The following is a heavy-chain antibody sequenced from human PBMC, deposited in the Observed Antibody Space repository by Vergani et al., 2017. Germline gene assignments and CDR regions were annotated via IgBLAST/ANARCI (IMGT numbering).Heavy chain of an antibody. CDR1: GFTFSSYE. CDR3: ARAEPDSVVLGSLDP. V-gene: IGHV3-48*03. J-gene: IGHJ5*02. D-gene: IGHD2-8*02. Sequence: EVQLVESGGGLVQPGGSLRLSCAASGFTFSSYEMNWVRQAPGKGLEWVSYISSSCSTIYYADSVKGRFTISRDNAKNSLYLQMNSLRAEDTAVYYCARAEPDSVVLGSLDPWGQGTLVTVSS. CDR2: ISSSCSTI.